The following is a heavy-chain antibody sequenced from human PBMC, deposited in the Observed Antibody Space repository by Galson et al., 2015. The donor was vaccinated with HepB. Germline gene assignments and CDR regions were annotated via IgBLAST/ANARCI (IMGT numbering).Heavy chain of an antibody. D-gene: IGHD2-15*01. CDR3: AREGPYCSGGSCYLDYYYYYMDV. CDR2: IWYDGSNK. CDR1: GFTFSSYG. J-gene: IGHJ6*03. Sequence: SLRLSCAASGFTFSSYGMHWVRQAPGKGLEWVAVIWYDGSNKYYADSVKGRFTISRDNSKNTLYPQMNSLRAEDTAVYYCAREGPYCSGGSCYLDYYYYYMDVWGKGTTVTVSS. V-gene: IGHV3-33*08.